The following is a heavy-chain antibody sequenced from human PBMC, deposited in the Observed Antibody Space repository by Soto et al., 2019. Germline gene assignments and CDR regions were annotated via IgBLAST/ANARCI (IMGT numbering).Heavy chain of an antibody. CDR2: INPNSGGT. Sequence: ASVKVSCKASGYTLTGYYMHWVRQAHGQGLEWMGWINPNSGGTNYAQKFQGRVTMTRDTSISTAYMELSRLRSDGTAVYYCASSAAGRRYYYYGMDVWGQGTTVTVSS. J-gene: IGHJ6*02. D-gene: IGHD6-13*01. CDR1: GYTLTGYY. V-gene: IGHV1-2*02. CDR3: ASSAAGRRYYYYGMDV.